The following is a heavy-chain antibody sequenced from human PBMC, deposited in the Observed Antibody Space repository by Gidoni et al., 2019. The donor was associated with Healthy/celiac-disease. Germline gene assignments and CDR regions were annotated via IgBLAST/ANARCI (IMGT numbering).Heavy chain of an antibody. CDR2: LYPGGSDT. CDR1: GYCFLSYW. D-gene: IGHD2-2*01. CDR3: ARTGYQLLSIDWFDP. Sequence: EVQLVQSCAEVTKPGESLKLSCQGSGYCFLSYWIGWVRQMPGKGLEWMGILYPGGSDTRYSPSFQGQVTISADKSISTAYLQWSSLKASDTAMYYCARTGYQLLSIDWFDPWGQGTLVTVSS. J-gene: IGHJ5*02. V-gene: IGHV5-51*03.